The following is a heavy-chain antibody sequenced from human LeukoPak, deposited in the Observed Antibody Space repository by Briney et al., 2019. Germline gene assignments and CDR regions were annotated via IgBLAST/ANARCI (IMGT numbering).Heavy chain of an antibody. J-gene: IGHJ4*02. CDR1: GFTFSIYA. V-gene: IGHV3-23*01. D-gene: IGHD6-6*01. Sequence: QTGGSLRLSCAASGFTFSIYAMSWVRQAPGKGLEWVSAISGSGGSTYYADSAKGRFTISRDNSKNTLYLQMNSLRAEDTAVYYCAKYSSSSGGDYWGQGTLVTVSS. CDR3: AKYSSSSGGDY. CDR2: ISGSGGST.